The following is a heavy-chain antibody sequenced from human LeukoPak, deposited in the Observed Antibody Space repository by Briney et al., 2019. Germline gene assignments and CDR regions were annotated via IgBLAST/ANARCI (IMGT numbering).Heavy chain of an antibody. V-gene: IGHV4-34*01. D-gene: IGHD6-13*01. CDR3: ARGRTYSSSRWFDP. CDR2: INHSGST. Sequence: SETLSLTCAVYGGSFSGYYWSWIRQPPGKGPEWIGEINHSGSTNYNPSLKSRVTISVDTSKNQFSLKLSSVTAADTAVYYCARGRTYSSSRWFDPWGQGTLVTVSS. CDR1: GGSFSGYY. J-gene: IGHJ5*02.